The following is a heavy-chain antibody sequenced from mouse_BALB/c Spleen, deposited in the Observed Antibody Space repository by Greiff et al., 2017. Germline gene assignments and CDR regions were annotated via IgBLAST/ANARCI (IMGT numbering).Heavy chain of an antibody. D-gene: IGHD3-2*02. V-gene: IGHV5-6-4*01. CDR1: GFTFSSYT. CDR3: TRDQGNGFAY. Sequence: EVKLVESGGGLVKPGGSLKLSCAASGFTFSSYTMSWVRQTPEKRLEWVATISSGGSYTYYPDSVKGRFTISRDNAKNTLYLQMSSLKSEDTAMYYCTRDQGNGFAYWGQGTLVTVSA. J-gene: IGHJ3*01. CDR2: ISSGGSYT.